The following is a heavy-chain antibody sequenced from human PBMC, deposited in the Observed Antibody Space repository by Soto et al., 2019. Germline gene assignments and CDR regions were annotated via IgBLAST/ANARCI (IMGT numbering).Heavy chain of an antibody. CDR1: GFSISRHG. V-gene: IGHV3-30*18. J-gene: IGHJ4*02. CDR2: IVEDGDKK. D-gene: IGHD6-19*01. Sequence: QVQLVESGGGVVQPGRSLRLSCAASGFSISRHGMYWVRQAPGKGLECVATIVEDGDKKDYADSVKGRFTISRDNSKNTVFLTMNDLRVEDTALYFCDKDLASCWPVKPDYWCQGTLVTVAS. CDR3: DKDLASCWPVKPDY.